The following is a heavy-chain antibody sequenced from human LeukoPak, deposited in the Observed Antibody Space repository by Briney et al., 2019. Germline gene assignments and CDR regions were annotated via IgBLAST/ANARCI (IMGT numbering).Heavy chain of an antibody. Sequence: GGSLRLSCAASGFIFNYYWMSWVRQAPGKGLEWVANIKEDGSEKYYVESVKGRFTISRDNAKNSLYLQMNSLRAEDTAVYYCAKEDPPSDYWGQGTLVTVSS. J-gene: IGHJ4*02. CDR2: IKEDGSEK. CDR3: AKEDPPSDY. CDR1: GFIFNYYW. V-gene: IGHV3-7*03.